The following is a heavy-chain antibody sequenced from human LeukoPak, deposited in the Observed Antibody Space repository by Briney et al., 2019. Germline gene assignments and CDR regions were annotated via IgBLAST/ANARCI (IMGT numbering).Heavy chain of an antibody. Sequence: GGSLRLSCAASGFTFSSYSMNWVRQAPGKGLEWVSSISSSSSYIYYADSVKGRFTISRDNAKNSLYLQMNSLRAEDTAVYYCARVGTIFGVVIKPKYYFDYWGQGTLVTVSS. J-gene: IGHJ4*02. V-gene: IGHV3-21*01. D-gene: IGHD3-3*01. CDR3: ARVGTIFGVVIKPKYYFDY. CDR2: ISSSSSYI. CDR1: GFTFSSYS.